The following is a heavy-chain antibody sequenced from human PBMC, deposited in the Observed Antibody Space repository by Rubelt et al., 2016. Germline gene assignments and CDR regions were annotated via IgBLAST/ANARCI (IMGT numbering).Heavy chain of an antibody. Sequence: QVQLQQWGAGLLKPSETLSLTCAVYGGSFSGYYWSWIRQPPGKGLEWIGEINHSGSTNYNPSLKSRGTISVDTSKNQFSLKLSSVTAADTAVYYCARDMIAAAGSDYWGQGTLVTVSS. V-gene: IGHV4-34*01. CDR2: INHSGST. CDR1: GGSFSGYY. D-gene: IGHD6-13*01. J-gene: IGHJ4*02. CDR3: ARDMIAAAGSDY.